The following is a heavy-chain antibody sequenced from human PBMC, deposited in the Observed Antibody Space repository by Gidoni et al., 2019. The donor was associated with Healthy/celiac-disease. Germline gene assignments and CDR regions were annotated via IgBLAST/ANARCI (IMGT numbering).Heavy chain of an antibody. D-gene: IGHD3-22*01. CDR3: AKRGESSGYYEYYFDY. CDR2: ISYDGSNK. V-gene: IGHV3-30*18. Sequence: QVQLVESGGGVVQPGRSLRLSCAVPGFTFSSYGMHWVRQAPGKGLEWVAVISYDGSNKYYADSVKGRFTISRDNSKNTLYLQMNSLRAEDTAVYYCAKRGESSGYYEYYFDYWGQGTLVTVSS. J-gene: IGHJ4*02. CDR1: GFTFSSYG.